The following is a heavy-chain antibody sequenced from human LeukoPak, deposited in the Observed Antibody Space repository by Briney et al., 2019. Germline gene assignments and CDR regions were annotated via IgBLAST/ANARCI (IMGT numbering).Heavy chain of an antibody. CDR3: ARAGYSNRWDGVDY. CDR2: IYPGDSDT. Sequence: LGESLKISCKGPGYTFTNYWIGWVRQMPGKGLEFMGIIYPGDSDTRYSPSFQGQVTISVDKSINTAYLQWSSLKASDSAMYYCARAGYSNRWDGVDYWGQGTLVTVSS. D-gene: IGHD2/OR15-2a*01. V-gene: IGHV5-51*01. J-gene: IGHJ4*02. CDR1: GYTFTNYW.